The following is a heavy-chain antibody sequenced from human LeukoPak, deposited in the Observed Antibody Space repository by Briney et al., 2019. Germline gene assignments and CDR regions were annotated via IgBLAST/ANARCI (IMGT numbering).Heavy chain of an antibody. D-gene: IGHD6-6*01. CDR1: GGSISSGGYY. V-gene: IGHV4-31*03. CDR2: IYYSGST. CDR3: ARSIAARARGTDY. Sequence: SETLSLTCTVSGGSISSGGYYWSWIRQHPGKGLEWIGYIYYSGSTYYNPSLKSRVTISVDTSKNQFSLKLSSVTAADTAVYYCARSIAARARGTDYWGQGTLVTVSS. J-gene: IGHJ4*02.